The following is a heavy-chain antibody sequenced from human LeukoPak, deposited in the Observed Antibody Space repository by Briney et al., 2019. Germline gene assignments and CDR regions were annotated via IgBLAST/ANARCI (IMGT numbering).Heavy chain of an antibody. V-gene: IGHV3-23*01. CDR1: GFTFSSYA. D-gene: IGHD3-10*01. CDR3: ASEDPFRYYGSGSVDY. J-gene: IGHJ4*02. Sequence: PGGSLRLSCAASGFTFSSYAMSWVRQAPGKGLEWVSAISGSGGSTYYADSVKGRFTISRDNSKNTLYLQMNSLRAEDTAVYYCASEDPFRYYGSGSVDYWGQGTLVTVSS. CDR2: ISGSGGST.